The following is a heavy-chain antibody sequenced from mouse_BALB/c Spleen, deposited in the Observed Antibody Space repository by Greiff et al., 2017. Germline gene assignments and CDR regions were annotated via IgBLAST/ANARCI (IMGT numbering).Heavy chain of an antibody. CDR2: INPSTGYT. J-gene: IGHJ3*01. CDR1: GYTFTSYW. CDR3: ASTMITTRSSWFAY. Sequence: VQLQESGAELAKPGASVKMSCKASGYTFTSYWMHWVKQRPGQGLEWIGYINPSTGYTEYNQKFKDKATLTADKSSSTAYMQLSSLTSEDSAVYYCASTMITTRSSWFAYWGQGTLVTVSA. V-gene: IGHV1-7*01. D-gene: IGHD2-4*01.